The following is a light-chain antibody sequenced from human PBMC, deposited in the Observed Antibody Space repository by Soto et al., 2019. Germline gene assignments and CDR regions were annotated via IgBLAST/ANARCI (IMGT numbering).Light chain of an antibody. CDR3: QQFGSSFIT. CDR2: GAS. Sequence: EIICTQCPSTLSSSPGERATLLCSASQTFSSSYLAWYQQKPGQAPRLLIYGASRRATGVPDRFSGSGSGTDFTLTISSLEREDFAVYFCQQFGSSFITFGQGTRLEI. V-gene: IGKV3-20*01. J-gene: IGKJ5*01. CDR1: QTFSSSY.